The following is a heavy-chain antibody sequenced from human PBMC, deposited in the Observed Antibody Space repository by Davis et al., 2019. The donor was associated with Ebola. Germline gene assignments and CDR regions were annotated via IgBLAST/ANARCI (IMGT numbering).Heavy chain of an antibody. CDR3: ARGGGRFLEWLLFDY. CDR2: MNPNSGNT. V-gene: IGHV1-8*01. CDR1: GYTFTSYD. D-gene: IGHD3-3*01. Sequence: ASVKVSCKASGYTFTSYDINWVRQAPGQGLEWMGWMNPNSGNTGYAQKFQGRVTMTRNTSISTAYMELSSLRSEDTAVYYCARGGGRFLEWLLFDYWGQGTLVTVSS. J-gene: IGHJ4*02.